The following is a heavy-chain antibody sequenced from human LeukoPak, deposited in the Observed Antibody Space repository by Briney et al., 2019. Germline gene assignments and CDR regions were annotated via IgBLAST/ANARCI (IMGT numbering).Heavy chain of an antibody. D-gene: IGHD5-18*01. J-gene: IGHJ4*02. CDR3: AGVDTAMVRFDY. CDR1: GFTFSSYG. Sequence: GGSLRLSCAASGFTFSSYGMHWVRQAPGKGLEWVAFIRYDGSNKYYADSVKGRFTISRDNSKNTLYLQMNSLRAEDTAVYYCAGVDTAMVRFDYWGQGTLVTVSS. CDR2: IRYDGSNK. V-gene: IGHV3-30*02.